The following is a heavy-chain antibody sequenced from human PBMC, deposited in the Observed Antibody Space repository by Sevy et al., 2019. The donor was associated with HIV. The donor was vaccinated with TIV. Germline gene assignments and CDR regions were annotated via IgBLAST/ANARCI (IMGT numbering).Heavy chain of an antibody. CDR1: GINFRNSI. Sequence: GGSLRLSCSASGINFRNSIFHWVRQAPGKGLEWVALMSFDGSIQYFGDSEMDRLTISRDDSKNTFYLQVNSLRVEDTVVDYCACEGETSGHAGAFDIWGQGTMVTVSS. J-gene: IGHJ3*02. CDR2: MSFDGSIQ. D-gene: IGHD1-26*01. CDR3: ACEGETSGHAGAFDI. V-gene: IGHV3-30*04.